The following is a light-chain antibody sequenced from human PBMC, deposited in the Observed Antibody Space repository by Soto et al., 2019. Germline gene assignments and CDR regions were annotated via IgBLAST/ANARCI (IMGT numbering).Light chain of an antibody. CDR2: DVS. CDR1: SSDVGGYNY. J-gene: IGLJ2*01. V-gene: IGLV2-14*01. CDR3: NSYASGNNVV. Sequence: QSALTQPASVSGSPGQSITISCTGTSSDVGGYNYVSWYQQHPGKAPKLMIYDVSNRPSGVSNRLSGSKSGNTASLTISGLQAEDEADYYCNSYASGNNVVFGGGTKVTVL.